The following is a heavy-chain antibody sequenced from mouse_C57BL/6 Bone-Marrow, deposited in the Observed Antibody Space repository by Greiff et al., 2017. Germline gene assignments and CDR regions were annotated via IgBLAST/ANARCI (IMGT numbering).Heavy chain of an antibody. CDR3: ARHINYYGSSLDAMDY. D-gene: IGHD1-1*01. CDR1: GFTFSSYT. J-gene: IGHJ4*01. Sequence: EVHLVESGGGLVKPGGSLKLSCAASGFTFSSYTMSWVRQTPEKRLEWVATISGGGGNTYYPDSVKGRFTISRDNATNTLYLQMSSLRSEDTALYYCARHINYYGSSLDAMDYWGQGTSVTVSS. V-gene: IGHV5-9*01. CDR2: ISGGGGNT.